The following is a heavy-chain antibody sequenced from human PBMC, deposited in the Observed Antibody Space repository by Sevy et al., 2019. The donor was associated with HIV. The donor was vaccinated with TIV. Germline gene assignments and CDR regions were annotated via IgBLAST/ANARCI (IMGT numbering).Heavy chain of an antibody. J-gene: IGHJ5*02. CDR3: AKDWGDIVVVPAAIRGFDP. Sequence: GGSLRLSCAASGFTFSSYGMHWVRQALGKGLEWVAVISYDGSNKYYADSVKGRFTISRDNSKTTLYLQMNSLRAEDTAVYYCAKDWGDIVVVPAAIRGFDPWGQGTLVTVSS. D-gene: IGHD2-2*02. CDR2: ISYDGSNK. V-gene: IGHV3-30*18. CDR1: GFTFSSYG.